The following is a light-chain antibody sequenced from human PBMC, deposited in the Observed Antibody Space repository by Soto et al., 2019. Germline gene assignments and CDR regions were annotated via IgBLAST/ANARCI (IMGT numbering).Light chain of an antibody. CDR2: EDS. J-gene: IGLJ2*01. CDR3: CSYAGSFTFDIV. CDR1: NSDVGNYNL. V-gene: IGLV2-23*01. Sequence: QSALTQPASVSGSPGQSITISCTGSNSDVGNYNLVSWYQHHPGKAPKLMIYEDSSRPSGVSDRFSGSKSANTASLTISGLQAEDEADYYCCSYAGSFTFDIVFGGGTKLTVL.